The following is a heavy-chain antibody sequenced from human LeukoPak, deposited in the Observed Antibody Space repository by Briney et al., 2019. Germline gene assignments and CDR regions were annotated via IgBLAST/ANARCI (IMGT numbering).Heavy chain of an antibody. CDR3: ARGYNWGSPTRNFYYLDV. J-gene: IGHJ6*03. D-gene: IGHD7-27*01. V-gene: IGHV4-59*10. CDR2: IYTSGST. Sequence: SETLSLTCAVYGGSFSGYYWSWIRQPAGEGLEWIGRIYTSGSTNYNPSLKSRVTMSVDTSKNQFSLKLRSVTAADTAVYYCARGYNWGSPTRNFYYLDVWGKGTTVTVSS. CDR1: GGSFSGYY.